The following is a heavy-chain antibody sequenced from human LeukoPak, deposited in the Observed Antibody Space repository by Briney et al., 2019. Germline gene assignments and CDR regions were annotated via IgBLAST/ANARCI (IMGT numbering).Heavy chain of an antibody. CDR1: GFTVSSNY. J-gene: IGHJ4*02. CDR2: IYSGGST. D-gene: IGHD6-19*01. V-gene: IGHV3-53*01. CDR3: AKDKEAVAGTGDY. Sequence: PGGSLRLSCAASGFTVSSNYMSWVRQAPGKGLEWVSVIYSGGSTYYADSVKGRFTISRGNSKNTLYLQMNSLRAEDTAVYYCAKDKEAVAGTGDYWGQGTLVTVSS.